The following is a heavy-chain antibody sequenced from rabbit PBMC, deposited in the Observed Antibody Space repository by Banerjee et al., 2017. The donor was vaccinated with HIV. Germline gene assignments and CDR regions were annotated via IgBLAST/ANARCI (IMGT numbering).Heavy chain of an antibody. J-gene: IGHJ3*01. CDR2: IATDTSGSA. Sequence: QEQLEESGGDLVKPEGSLTLTCTASGFSFSNKYVMCWVRQAPGKGLEWIGTIATDTSGSAYYASWAKGRFTISKTSSTTVTLQMTSLTAADTATYFCARGGRWYDLWGQGTLVTVS. CDR1: GFSFSNKYV. V-gene: IGHV1S45*01. CDR3: ARGGRWYDL. D-gene: IGHD1-1*01.